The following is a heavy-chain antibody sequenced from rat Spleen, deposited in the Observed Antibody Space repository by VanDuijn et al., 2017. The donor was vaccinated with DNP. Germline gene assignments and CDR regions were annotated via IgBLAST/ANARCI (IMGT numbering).Heavy chain of an antibody. CDR2: ISYSGST. CDR1: GYSITSGY. Sequence: EVQLQESGPGLVKPSQSLSLTCSVTGYSITSGYGWNWIRKFPGNKMEWMGYISYSGSTNYNPSLKSRISITRDTSESQFFLQLNSVTTEDTATYYCARRVLDSFDNWGQGVMVTVSS. V-gene: IGHV3-1*01. J-gene: IGHJ2*01. CDR3: ARRVLDSFDN.